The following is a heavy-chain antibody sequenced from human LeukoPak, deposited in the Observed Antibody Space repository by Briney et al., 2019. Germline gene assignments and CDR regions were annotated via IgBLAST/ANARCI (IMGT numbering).Heavy chain of an antibody. V-gene: IGHV3-53*04. CDR3: ARALYYFDY. CDR2: INSGDST. Sequence: GGSLRLSCAVSGFTFSTEYMGWVRQAPGKGLEWVSLINSGDSTSYADSVKGRFTITRHNSKNTLYLQMNSLRAEDTAVYYGARALYYFDYCGQGTLGTVSS. CDR1: GFTFSTEY. J-gene: IGHJ4*02.